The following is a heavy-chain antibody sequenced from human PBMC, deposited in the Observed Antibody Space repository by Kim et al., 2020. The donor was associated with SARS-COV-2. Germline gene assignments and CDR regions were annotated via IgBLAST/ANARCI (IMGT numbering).Heavy chain of an antibody. CDR2: IKSKTDGGTT. V-gene: IGHV3-15*01. CDR1: GFTFSNAW. D-gene: IGHD3-9*01. Sequence: GGSLRLSCAASGFTFSNAWMSWVRQAPGKGLEWVGRIKSKTDGGTTDYAAPVKGRFTISRDDSKNTLYLQMNSLKTEDTAVYYCTTIFDWLLSGGFYFGYWGQGTLVTVSS. CDR3: TTIFDWLLSGGFYFGY. J-gene: IGHJ4*02.